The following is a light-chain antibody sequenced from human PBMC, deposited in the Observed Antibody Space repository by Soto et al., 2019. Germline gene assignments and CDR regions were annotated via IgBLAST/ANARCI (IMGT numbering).Light chain of an antibody. CDR1: QSVSTRY. CDR3: PQFGRSPPAFT. J-gene: IGKJ2*01. CDR2: GAS. Sequence: ESMLTQSPGTLSLSPGERATLSCRASQSVSTRYLAWYQQKPGQAPRLLIYGASIRATGIPDRFSGSGSGTDFTLTISRLEPEDFAVYYCPQFGRSPPAFTFGQGTKLEI. V-gene: IGKV3-20*01.